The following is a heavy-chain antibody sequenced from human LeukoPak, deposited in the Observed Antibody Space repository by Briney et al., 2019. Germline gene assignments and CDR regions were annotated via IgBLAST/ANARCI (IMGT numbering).Heavy chain of an antibody. V-gene: IGHV1-69*13. CDR2: IIPIFGTA. D-gene: IGHD2-15*01. CDR3: ARGLVVVAATLSYYYMDV. Sequence: ASVKVSCKASGGTFSSYAISWVRQAPGQGLEWMGGIIPIFGTANYAQKFQGRVTITADESTSTAYMELSSLRSEDTAVYYCARGLVVVAATLSYYYMDVWGKGTTVTISS. J-gene: IGHJ6*03. CDR1: GGTFSSYA.